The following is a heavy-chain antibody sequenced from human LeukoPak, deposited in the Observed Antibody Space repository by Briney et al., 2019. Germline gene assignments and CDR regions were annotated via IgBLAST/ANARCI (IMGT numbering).Heavy chain of an antibody. J-gene: IGHJ4*02. CDR3: ARLIRAAALIDY. Sequence: APVKVSCKASGYSFRNYGLTWVRQVPGQGLEWMGWISGDNRDTDSAEKFQGRLTMTTDTSTSTAYMDLRSLRSDDTGIYYCARLIRAAALIDYWGQGTLVTVSS. CDR2: ISGDNRDT. V-gene: IGHV1-18*01. CDR1: GYSFRNYG. D-gene: IGHD6-13*01.